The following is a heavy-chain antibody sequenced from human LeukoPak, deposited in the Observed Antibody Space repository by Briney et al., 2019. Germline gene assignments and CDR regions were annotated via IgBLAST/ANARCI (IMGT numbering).Heavy chain of an antibody. CDR2: IHHSGSA. J-gene: IGHJ5*02. CDR3: ARDPTSSWGNNWFDP. CDR1: GGSISSGYY. Sequence: PSETLSLTCTVSGGSISSGYYWGWIRQPPGKGLEWIGSIHHSGSAYYNSSLKSRVIISVDTSKNQFSLNLNSVTAADTAVYYCARDPTSSWGNNWFDPWGQGTLVTVSS. D-gene: IGHD6-13*01. V-gene: IGHV4-38-2*02.